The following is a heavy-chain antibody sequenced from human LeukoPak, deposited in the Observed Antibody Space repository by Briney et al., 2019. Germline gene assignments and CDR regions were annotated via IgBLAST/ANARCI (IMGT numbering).Heavy chain of an antibody. CDR2: INHSGST. J-gene: IGHJ4*02. CDR3: ARGAVLWFGELLNFSNNLFDY. CDR1: GGSFSGYC. D-gene: IGHD3-10*01. Sequence: SETLSLTCAVYGGSFSGYCWSWIRQPPGKGLEWIGEINHSGSTNYNPSLKSRVTISVDTSKNQFSLKLSSVTAADTAVYYCARGAVLWFGELLNFSNNLFDYWGQGTLVTVSS. V-gene: IGHV4-34*01.